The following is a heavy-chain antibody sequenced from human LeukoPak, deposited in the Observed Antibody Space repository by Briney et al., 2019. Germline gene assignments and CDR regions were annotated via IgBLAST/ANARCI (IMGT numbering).Heavy chain of an antibody. Sequence: GGSLRLSCAASGFTVSSNYMSWVRQAPGKGLEWVSVIYSSGSTYYADSVKGRFTISRDNSKNTLYLQMNSLRAEDTAVYYCARDSAWGVWSGSFQHWGQGTLVTVSS. CDR1: GFTVSSNY. D-gene: IGHD3-3*01. CDR2: IYSSGST. V-gene: IGHV3-66*03. J-gene: IGHJ1*01. CDR3: ARDSAWGVWSGSFQH.